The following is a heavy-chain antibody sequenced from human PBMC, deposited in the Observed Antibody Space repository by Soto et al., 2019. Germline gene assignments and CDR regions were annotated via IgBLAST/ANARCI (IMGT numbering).Heavy chain of an antibody. Sequence: SLRLSCEASVFTFSSYGMHWVRQAPGKGLEWVAVIWYDGSNKYYADSVKGRFTISRDNSKNTLYLEMNSLRAEDAAVYYCARGDNTGHYVHWGQGALVTVYS. D-gene: IGHD3-22*01. V-gene: IGHV3-33*01. CDR1: VFTFSSYG. CDR2: IWYDGSNK. CDR3: ARGDNTGHYVH. J-gene: IGHJ4*02.